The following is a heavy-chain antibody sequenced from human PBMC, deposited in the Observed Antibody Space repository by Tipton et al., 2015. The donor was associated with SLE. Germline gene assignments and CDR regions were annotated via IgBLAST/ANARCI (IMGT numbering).Heavy chain of an antibody. V-gene: IGHV3-23*01. CDR2: ISGSGADT. CDR3: AKDRNSLDAFDI. Sequence: SLRLSCAASGFTFNSHAMSWVRQAPGKGLEWVSAISGSGADTYSAASVKGRFTISRDNSKNTLYLQMNSLRAEDTAVYYCAKDRNSLDAFDIWGQGTMVTVSS. J-gene: IGHJ3*02. CDR1: GFTFNSHA. D-gene: IGHD4-23*01.